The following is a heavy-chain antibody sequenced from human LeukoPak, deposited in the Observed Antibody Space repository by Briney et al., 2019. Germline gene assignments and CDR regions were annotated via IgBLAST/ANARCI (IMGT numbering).Heavy chain of an antibody. J-gene: IGHJ1*01. CDR2: ISGGGGST. V-gene: IGHV3-23*01. Sequence: QTGGSLRLSCAASGFTFSSYAMSWVRQAPGKGLEWVSAISGGGGSTYYADSAKGRFTISRDNSKNTLYLQMNSLRAEDTAVYYCAKDQRQWAEYFQHWGQGTLVTVSS. CDR1: GFTFSSYA. D-gene: IGHD6-19*01. CDR3: AKDQRQWAEYFQH.